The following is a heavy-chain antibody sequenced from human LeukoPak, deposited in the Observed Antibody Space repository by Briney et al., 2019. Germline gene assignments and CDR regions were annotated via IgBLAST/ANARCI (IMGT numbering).Heavy chain of an antibody. CDR2: IKEDGSEK. V-gene: IGHV3-7*01. Sequence: PGGSLRLSCAASGFNFSIYWMSWVRQAPGRGLEWVANIKEDGSEKYYVDSVEGRFTISRDNAKNSLFLQMNSLRVEDTAVYYCARDYYYYDSGSYYSNTANWGQGTLVTVSS. D-gene: IGHD3-10*01. J-gene: IGHJ4*02. CDR3: ARDYYYYDSGSYYSNTAN. CDR1: GFNFSIYW.